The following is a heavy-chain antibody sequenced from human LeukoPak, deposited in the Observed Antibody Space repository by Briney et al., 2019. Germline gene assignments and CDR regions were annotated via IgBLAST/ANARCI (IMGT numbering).Heavy chain of an antibody. J-gene: IGHJ6*02. Sequence: SETLSLTCTVSGGSISTSSYYWGWIRQPPGKGLEWIASIYYSGSTYYNPSLKSRVTISVDTSKNQFPLKLSSVTAADTAVYYCARRNAMDVWGQGTTVIVFS. CDR2: IYYSGST. CDR1: GGSISTSSYY. V-gene: IGHV4-39*01. CDR3: ARRNAMDV.